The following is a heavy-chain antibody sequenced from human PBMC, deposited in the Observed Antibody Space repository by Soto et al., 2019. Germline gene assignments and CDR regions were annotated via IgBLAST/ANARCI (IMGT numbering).Heavy chain of an antibody. V-gene: IGHV4-59*01. CDR2: MYYNGNI. CDR3: AREAHYYAPSGTNWFDP. D-gene: IGHD3-22*01. CDR1: GGSISNYY. J-gene: IGHJ5*02. Sequence: SETLSLTCNVSGGSISNYYWTWVRQSPEKGLEWIGYMYYNGNINYNPSLKSRVTISVDTSKNQFSLKLSSVTAADTAVYYCAREAHYYAPSGTNWFDPWRQGTLITVSS.